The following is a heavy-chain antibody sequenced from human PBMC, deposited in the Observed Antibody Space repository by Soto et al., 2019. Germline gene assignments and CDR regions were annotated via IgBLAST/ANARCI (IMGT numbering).Heavy chain of an antibody. D-gene: IGHD6-19*01. CDR1: GFTFSSYA. Sequence: EVQLLESGGGLVQPGGSLRLSCAASGFTFSSYAMSWVRQAPGKGLEWVSVISGTGGSTHYAASVKGRFTISRDNSKNTLHLQMNSLRAEDTAIYYCAGGWGIAVAGIAYWGQGTLVTVSS. CDR2: ISGTGGST. CDR3: AGGWGIAVAGIAY. V-gene: IGHV3-23*01. J-gene: IGHJ4*02.